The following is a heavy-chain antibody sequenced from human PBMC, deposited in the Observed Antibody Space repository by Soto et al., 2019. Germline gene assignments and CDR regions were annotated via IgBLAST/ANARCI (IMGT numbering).Heavy chain of an antibody. CDR3: ARTRRRTMVTKRGQCYFDL. Sequence: QVQLVQSGAEVKKPGSSVKVSCKASGGTFSSYAISWVRQAPGQGLEWMGGIIPIFGTANYAQKFQGRVTMIAAASTSTAYMALSCLRSEDTAVFYCARTRRRTMVTKRGQCYFDLWGRGTLVTVSS. CDR1: GGTFSSYA. CDR2: IIPIFGTA. V-gene: IGHV1-69*12. D-gene: IGHD2-15*01. J-gene: IGHJ2*01.